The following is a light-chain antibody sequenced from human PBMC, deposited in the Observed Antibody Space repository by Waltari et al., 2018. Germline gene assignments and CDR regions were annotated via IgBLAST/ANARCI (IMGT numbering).Light chain of an antibody. V-gene: IGLV1-44*01. J-gene: IGLJ2*01. CDR3: VTWDDSLNGHAV. CDR2: SNG. CDR1: TSNVGSNT. Sequence: QSVLTQPPSASGAPGQRVTISCSGSTSNVGSNTVNWYQQLPGTAPKLLIYSNGQRPSGVPDRFSASKSGTSAPLVIGGLQSEDEADYYCVTWDDSLNGHAVFGGGTKLTVL.